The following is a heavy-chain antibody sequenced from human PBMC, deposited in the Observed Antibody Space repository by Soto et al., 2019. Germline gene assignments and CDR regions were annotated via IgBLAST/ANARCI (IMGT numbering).Heavy chain of an antibody. V-gene: IGHV3-23*01. CDR1: GFTFSSHG. D-gene: IGHD6-6*01. J-gene: IGHJ3*01. CDR3: AKDGQYRTDGFDV. CDR2: LSRGGGTT. Sequence: GGSLRLSCAASGFTFSSHGMSWVRQAPGKGLEWIAGLSRGGGTTYYADSVKGRFTISRDNSKNTLDLIMNSLKVEDTALYYCAKDGQYRTDGFDVWGQGTMVTCSS.